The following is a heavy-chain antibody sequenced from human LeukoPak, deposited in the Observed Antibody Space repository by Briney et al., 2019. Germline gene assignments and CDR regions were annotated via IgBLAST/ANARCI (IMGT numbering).Heavy chain of an antibody. J-gene: IGHJ4*02. CDR3: ARDVTAMAYFDY. V-gene: IGHV4-59*01. Sequence: PSETLSLTCTVSGGSISSYYWSWIRQPPWKGLEWIGYIYYSGSTNYNPSLKSRVTVSVDTSKNQFSLKLSSVTAADTAVYYCARDVTAMAYFDYWGQGTLVTVSS. D-gene: IGHD5-18*01. CDR2: IYYSGST. CDR1: GGSISSYY.